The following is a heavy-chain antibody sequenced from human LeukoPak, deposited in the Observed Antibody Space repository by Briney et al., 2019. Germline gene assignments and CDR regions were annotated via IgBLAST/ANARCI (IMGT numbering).Heavy chain of an antibody. Sequence: PSETLSLTCTVSGGSISSYYWSWIRQPPGKGLEWIGYIYYSGSTNYNPSLKSRVTISVDTSKNQFSLKLSSVTAADTAMYYCARGWAAFDFDYGGQGTLVTVPS. CDR2: IYYSGST. CDR3: ARGWAAFDFDY. D-gene: IGHD3-3*02. J-gene: IGHJ4*02. V-gene: IGHV4-59*01. CDR1: GGSISSYY.